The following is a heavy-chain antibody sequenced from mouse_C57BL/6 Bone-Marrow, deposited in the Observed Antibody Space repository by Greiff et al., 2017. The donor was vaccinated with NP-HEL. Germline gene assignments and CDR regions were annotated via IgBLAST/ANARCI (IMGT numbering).Heavy chain of an antibody. V-gene: IGHV1-54*01. J-gene: IGHJ3*01. CDR2: INPGSGGT. CDR3: ARPFAY. Sequence: VQLQQSGAELVRPGTSVKVSCKASGYAFTNYLIEWVKQRPGQGLEWIGVINPGSGGTDYNEKFKGKATLTADKSSSTAYLQLRTLTSEDSAVYSCARPFAYWAKGLWSLSLQ. CDR1: GYAFTNYL.